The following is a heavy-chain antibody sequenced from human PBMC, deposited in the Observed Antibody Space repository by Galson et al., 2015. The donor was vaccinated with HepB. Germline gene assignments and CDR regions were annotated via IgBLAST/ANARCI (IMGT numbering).Heavy chain of an antibody. V-gene: IGHV5-51*03. J-gene: IGHJ4*02. CDR3: ATAPAHCGGDCSIDY. Sequence: QSGAEVKKPGESLKISCKGSGYRFSSHWIGWVRQMPGKGLEWMGIIYPDDSDTRYSPSFQGQVTISADKSISTTYLQWSSLKASDTAMYYCATAPAHCGGDCSIDYWGQRTLVTVSS. CDR1: GYRFSSHW. D-gene: IGHD2-21*01. CDR2: IYPDDSDT.